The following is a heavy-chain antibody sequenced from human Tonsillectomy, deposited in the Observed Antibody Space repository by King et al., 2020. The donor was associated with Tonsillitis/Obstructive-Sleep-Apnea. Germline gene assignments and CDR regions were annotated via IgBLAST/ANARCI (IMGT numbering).Heavy chain of an antibody. V-gene: IGHV2-70*11. Sequence: TLKESGPALVKPTQTLTLTCTFSGFSLSTSGMCVSWIRQPPGKALEWLARIDWDDDKYYSTSLKTRLTISKGTSKNQVVLTMTNMDPVDTATYYCARIRSTSCLGDYWGQGTLVTVSS. CDR2: IDWDDDK. CDR1: GFSLSTSGMC. D-gene: IGHD2-2*01. J-gene: IGHJ4*02. CDR3: ARIRSTSCLGDY.